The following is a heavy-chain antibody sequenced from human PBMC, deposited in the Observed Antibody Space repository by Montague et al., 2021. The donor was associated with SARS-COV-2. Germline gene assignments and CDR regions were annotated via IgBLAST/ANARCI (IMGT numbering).Heavy chain of an antibody. Sequence: SETLSLTCTVSAGSLSSGNNYWGWIRQPPGMGLEWIGCVYSAGSTYYSPSLESRVTISLDTSKNQFSLKLSSVTAADTAVYYCARDEDNRYCYKYWGQGAPVTVSS. D-gene: IGHD2-8*02. CDR3: ARDEDNRYCYKY. CDR2: VYSAGST. CDR1: AGSLSSGNNY. V-gene: IGHV4-39*07. J-gene: IGHJ4*02.